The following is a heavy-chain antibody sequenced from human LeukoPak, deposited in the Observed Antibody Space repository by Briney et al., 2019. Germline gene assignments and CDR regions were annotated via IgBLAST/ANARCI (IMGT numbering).Heavy chain of an antibody. Sequence: SETLSLTCTVSGGSISSSSYYWGWIRQPPGKGLEWIGSIYYSGSTYYNPSLKSRVTISVHTSKNQFSLKLSSVTAADTAVYYCARLGPYEFLEWFDYWGQGTLVTVSS. CDR2: IYYSGST. J-gene: IGHJ4*02. CDR3: ARLGPYEFLEWFDY. D-gene: IGHD3-3*01. V-gene: IGHV4-39*01. CDR1: GGSISSSSYY.